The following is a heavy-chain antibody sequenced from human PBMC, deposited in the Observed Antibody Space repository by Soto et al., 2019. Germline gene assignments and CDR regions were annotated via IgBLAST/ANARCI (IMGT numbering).Heavy chain of an antibody. V-gene: IGHV3-30*18. Sequence: GGSLRLSCAASGFTFSSYGMHWVRQAPGKGLEWVAVISYDGSNKYYADSVKGRFTISRDNSKNTLYLQMNSLRAEDTAVYYCAKSIAVAGKVFDYWGQGTLVTVS. CDR2: ISYDGSNK. D-gene: IGHD6-19*01. J-gene: IGHJ4*02. CDR3: AKSIAVAGKVFDY. CDR1: GFTFSSYG.